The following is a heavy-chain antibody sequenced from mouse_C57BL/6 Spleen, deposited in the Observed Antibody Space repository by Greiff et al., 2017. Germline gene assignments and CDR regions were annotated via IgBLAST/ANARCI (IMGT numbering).Heavy chain of an antibody. D-gene: IGHD6-1*01. CDR2: FYPGDGDT. CDR1: GYAFSSSW. J-gene: IGHJ2*01. Sequence: QVQLQQSGPELVKPGASVKISCKASGYAFSSSWMNWVKQRPGKGLEWIGRFYPGDGDTNYNGKFKGKATLTADKSSSTAYMQLSSLTSEDSAVYFCARQLTRRYFDDWGQGTTLTGSS. CDR3: ARQLTRRYFDD. V-gene: IGHV1-82*01.